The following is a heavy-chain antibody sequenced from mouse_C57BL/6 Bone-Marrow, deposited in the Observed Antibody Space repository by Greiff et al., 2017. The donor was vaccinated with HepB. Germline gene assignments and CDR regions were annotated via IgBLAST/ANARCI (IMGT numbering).Heavy chain of an antibody. CDR2: ISSGGSYT. CDR1: GFTFSSYG. CDR3: ARQGGNYDAY. V-gene: IGHV5-6*01. D-gene: IGHD2-1*01. Sequence: DVHLVESGGDLVKPGGSLKLSCAASGFTFSSYGMSWVRQTPDKRLEWVATISSGGSYTYYPDSVKGRFTISRDNAKNTLYLQMSSLKSEDTAMYYCARQGGNYDAYWGQGTLVTVSA. J-gene: IGHJ3*01.